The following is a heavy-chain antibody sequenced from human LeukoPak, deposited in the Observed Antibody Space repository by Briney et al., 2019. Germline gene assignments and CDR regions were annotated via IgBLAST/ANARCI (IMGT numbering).Heavy chain of an antibody. CDR2: IKQDGSEK. J-gene: IGHJ4*02. D-gene: IGHD2-2*02. Sequence: GGSLRLSCVASGFTFSSYWMSWVRQAPGKGREWVANIKQDGSEKYYVDSVKGRFTISRDNAKNSLYLQMNSLRAEDTAVYYCARLGYCSSTSCYRSGLFDYWGQGTLVTVSS. CDR3: ARLGYCSSTSCYRSGLFDY. V-gene: IGHV3-7*01. CDR1: GFTFSSYW.